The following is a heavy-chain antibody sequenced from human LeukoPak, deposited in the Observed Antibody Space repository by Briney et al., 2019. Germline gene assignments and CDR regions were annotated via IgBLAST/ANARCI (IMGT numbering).Heavy chain of an antibody. J-gene: IGHJ4*02. CDR2: IYYSGST. Sequence: SETLSLTCTVSGGSISSYYWSWIRQPPGKGLEWIGCIYYSGSTNYNPSLKSRLTISVDTSKNQFSLKLSSVTAADTAVYFCARHEASGSSNFDSWGQGTLVTVSS. CDR3: ARHEASGSSNFDS. CDR1: GGSISSYY. V-gene: IGHV4-59*08. D-gene: IGHD3-10*01.